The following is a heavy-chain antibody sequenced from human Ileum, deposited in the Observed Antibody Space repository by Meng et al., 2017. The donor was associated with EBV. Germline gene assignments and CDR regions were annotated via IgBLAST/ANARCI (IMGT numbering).Heavy chain of an antibody. D-gene: IGHD4-11*01. V-gene: IGHV3-21*02. Sequence: EVQLVESGGGLVKHGGSLRLSCPASGFNFDNFTMNWLRQGPGKGLEWVSSISKTSYYIYYADSVKGRFTISRDNADNSLYLRLNSLRAEDTAVYWCARGGLGNYDYWGQGTLVTVSS. CDR3: ARGGLGNYDY. CDR2: ISKTSYYI. J-gene: IGHJ4*02. CDR1: GFNFDNFT.